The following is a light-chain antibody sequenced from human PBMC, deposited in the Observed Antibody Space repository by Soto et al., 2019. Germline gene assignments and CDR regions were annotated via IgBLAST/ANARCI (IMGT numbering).Light chain of an antibody. J-gene: IGLJ3*02. V-gene: IGLV2-23*02. Sequence: QSVLTQPASVSGSPGQSITISCTGTSSDIGTYNLVSWYQQHPGKAPKLMIYEVTKRPSGVSNRFSASKSDNTASLTISGLQAGDEADYYCCSYAGSTTWVFGGGTKVTVL. CDR2: EVT. CDR1: SSDIGTYNL. CDR3: CSYAGSTTWV.